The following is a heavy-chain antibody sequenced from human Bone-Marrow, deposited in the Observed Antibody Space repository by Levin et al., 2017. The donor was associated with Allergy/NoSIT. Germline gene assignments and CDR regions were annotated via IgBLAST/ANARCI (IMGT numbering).Heavy chain of an antibody. V-gene: IGHV4-38-2*02. CDR2: IYHSGST. J-gene: IGHJ5*02. CDR1: GYSISSGYY. Sequence: SETLSLTCAVSGYSISSGYYWGWIRQPPGKGLEWIGSIYHSGSTYYNPSLKSRVTISVDTSKNQFSLKLSSVTAADTAVYYCARESPYGTMVQGVKDPNWFDPWGQGTLVTVSS. D-gene: IGHD3-10*01. CDR3: ARESPYGTMVQGVKDPNWFDP.